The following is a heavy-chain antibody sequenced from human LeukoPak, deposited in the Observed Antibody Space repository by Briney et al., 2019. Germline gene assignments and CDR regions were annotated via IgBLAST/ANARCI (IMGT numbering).Heavy chain of an antibody. CDR2: IYHSGST. Sequence: SETLSLTCAVSGYSISSGYYWGWIRQPPGKGLEWIGSIYHSGSTYYNPYLKSLVTISVDTSKNQFSLKLSSVTAADTAVYYCARRICSSTSCYTGQFDYWGQRTLVTVSS. V-gene: IGHV4-38-2*01. D-gene: IGHD2-2*02. CDR3: ARRICSSTSCYTGQFDY. CDR1: GYSISSGYY. J-gene: IGHJ4*02.